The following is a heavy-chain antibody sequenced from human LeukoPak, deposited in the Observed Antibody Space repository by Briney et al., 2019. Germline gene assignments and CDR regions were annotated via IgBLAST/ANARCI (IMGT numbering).Heavy chain of an antibody. CDR2: IYYSGST. J-gene: IGHJ4*02. V-gene: IGHV4-39*07. CDR3: TSGSYPYYFDY. CDR1: GGSISSSSYY. Sequence: SETLSLTCTVSGGSISSSSYYWGWIRQPPGKGLEWIGSIYYSGSTYYNPSLKSRVTISADTSKNQFSLKLSSVTAADTAVYYCTSGSYPYYFDYWGQGTLVTGSS. D-gene: IGHD3-10*01.